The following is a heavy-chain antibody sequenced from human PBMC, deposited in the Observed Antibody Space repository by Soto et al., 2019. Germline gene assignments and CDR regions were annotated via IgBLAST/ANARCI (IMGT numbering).Heavy chain of an antibody. V-gene: IGHV1-69*01. J-gene: IGHJ6*02. D-gene: IGHD2-21*02. CDR2: IIPIFGTA. CDR3: AREQLAYCGGDCYSHYYGMDV. Sequence: QVQLVQSGAEVKKPGSSVKVSCKASGGTFSSYAISWVRQAPGQGLEWMGGIIPIFGTANDAQKLQGRVRINADESTRTEYIELSSLRSEDTPVYYCAREQLAYCGGDCYSHYYGMDVWGQGTTVTVSS. CDR1: GGTFSSYA.